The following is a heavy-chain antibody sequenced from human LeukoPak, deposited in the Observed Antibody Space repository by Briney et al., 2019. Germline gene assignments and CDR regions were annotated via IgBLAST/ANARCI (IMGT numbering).Heavy chain of an antibody. V-gene: IGHV3-53*01. D-gene: IGHD2-15*01. CDR3: ARGSGGHGGGPAFDY. CDR2: IYSGDST. Sequence: PGGSLRLSCAASGFTVSTNYMSWVRQAPGKGLEWVSVIYSGDSTYYADSVKGRFTISRDNSKNTLYLQMNSLRAEDTAVYYCARGSGGHGGGPAFDYWGQGTLVTVFS. J-gene: IGHJ4*02. CDR1: GFTVSTNY.